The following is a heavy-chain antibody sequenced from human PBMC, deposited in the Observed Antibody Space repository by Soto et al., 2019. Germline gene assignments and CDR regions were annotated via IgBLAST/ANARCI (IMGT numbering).Heavy chain of an antibody. CDR1: GGTFSSYA. CDR3: ARVPRYYYGMDV. J-gene: IGHJ6*02. V-gene: IGHV1-69*13. Sequence: SVKVSCKASGGTFSSYAISWVRQAPGQGLEWMGGIIPIFGTANYAQKFQGRVTITADESTSTAYMELSSLRSEDTAVYYCARVPRYYYGMDVWGQGTTVTASS. CDR2: IIPIFGTA.